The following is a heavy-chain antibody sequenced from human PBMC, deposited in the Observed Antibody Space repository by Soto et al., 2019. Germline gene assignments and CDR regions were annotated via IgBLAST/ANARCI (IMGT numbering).Heavy chain of an antibody. CDR2: IYSGGST. CDR3: ARTSASGYPTIDY. D-gene: IGHD3-10*01. CDR1: GFTVSSNY. J-gene: IGHJ4*02. V-gene: IGHV3-53*04. Sequence: GGSLRLSCTASGFTVSSNYMSWVRQAPGKGLEWVSVIYSGGSTYYADSVKGRFTISRHNSKNTLYLQMNSLRAEDTAVYYCARTSASGYPTIDYWGQGTLVTVSS.